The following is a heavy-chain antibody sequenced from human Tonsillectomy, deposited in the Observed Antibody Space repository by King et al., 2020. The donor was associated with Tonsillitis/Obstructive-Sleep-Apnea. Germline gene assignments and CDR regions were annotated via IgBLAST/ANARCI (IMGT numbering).Heavy chain of an antibody. Sequence: QLQESGPGLVKPSETLSLTCTVSGGSISSYYWSWIRQPPGKGLEWIGYIYYSGSTNYNPSLKSRVTISVDTSKNQFSLKLSSVTAADTAVYYCARDWHCRSTSCYTPPGWFDPWGQGTLVTVSS. CDR3: ARDWHCRSTSCYTPPGWFDP. J-gene: IGHJ5*02. D-gene: IGHD2-2*02. V-gene: IGHV4-59*01. CDR2: IYYSGST. CDR1: GGSISSYY.